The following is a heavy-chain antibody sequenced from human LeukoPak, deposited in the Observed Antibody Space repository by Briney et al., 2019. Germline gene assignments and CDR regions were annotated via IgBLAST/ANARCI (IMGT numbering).Heavy chain of an antibody. CDR2: IRSKAYGGTT. J-gene: IGHJ4*02. V-gene: IGHV3-49*04. CDR1: GFTFGDYA. CDR3: TRAAGDSSPFDY. Sequence: GGSLRLSCTASGFTFGDYAMSWVRQAPGKGLEWVGFIRSKAYGGTTEYAASVKGRFTISRDDSKSIAYLQMNSLNTEDTAVYYCTRAAGDSSPFDYWGQGTLVTASS. D-gene: IGHD7-27*01.